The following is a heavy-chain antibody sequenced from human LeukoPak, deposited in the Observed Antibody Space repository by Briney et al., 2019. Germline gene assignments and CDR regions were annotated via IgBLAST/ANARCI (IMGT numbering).Heavy chain of an antibody. V-gene: IGHV7-4-1*02. CDR2: INTNTGNP. D-gene: IGHD4-11*01. J-gene: IGHJ4*02. Sequence: ASVKVSCKASGYTFTSYAMNWVRQAPGQGLEWMGWINTNTGNPTYAQGFTGRFVFSLDTSVSTAYLQISSLKAEDTAVYYCARDPYSNYVSLYFDYWGQGTLVTVSS. CDR1: GYTFTSYA. CDR3: ARDPYSNYVSLYFDY.